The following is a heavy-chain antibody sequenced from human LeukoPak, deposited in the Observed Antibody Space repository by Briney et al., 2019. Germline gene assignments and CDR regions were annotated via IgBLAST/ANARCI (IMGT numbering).Heavy chain of an antibody. CDR2: ISPYNGNR. CDR1: GYTFTSHG. J-gene: IGHJ4*02. V-gene: IGHV1-18*01. Sequence: VKVSCKASGYTFTSHGISWIRQAPGQGLEWMGWISPYNGNRNYAQKLQGRVTMTTDTSTSTAYMELRSLRSDDAAVYYCARGYSASVYWGQGTLVTVSS. D-gene: IGHD1-26*01. CDR3: ARGYSASVY.